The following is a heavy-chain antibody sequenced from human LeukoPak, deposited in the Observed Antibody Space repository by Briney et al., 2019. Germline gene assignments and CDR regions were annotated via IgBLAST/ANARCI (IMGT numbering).Heavy chain of an antibody. CDR2: IYYSGST. CDR3: ASSSNCGGDCEYFQH. D-gene: IGHD2-21*02. CDR1: GRSISDYY. V-gene: IGHV4-59*08. Sequence: SETLSLTCTVSGRSISDYYWSWIRQPPGKGLECIGYIYYSGSTNYNPSLKSRVTISVDTSKNQFSLKLSSVTAADTAVYYCASSSNCGGDCEYFQHWGQGTLVTVSS. J-gene: IGHJ1*01.